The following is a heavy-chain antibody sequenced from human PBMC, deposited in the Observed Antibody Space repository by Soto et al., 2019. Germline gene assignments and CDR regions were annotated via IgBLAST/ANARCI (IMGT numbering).Heavy chain of an antibody. CDR3: ARGHTYFGIRKGAFDI. J-gene: IGHJ3*02. V-gene: IGHV1-18*01. Sequence: GAPVEVSCKASGFTFYSYSISWARQSPGQGLEWMGWISAYNGNTNYAQKLQGRVTMTTDTSTSTAYMELRSLRYDDTAVYYCARGHTYFGIRKGAFDIWGQGTMVTVSS. CDR2: ISAYNGNT. CDR1: GFTFYSYS. D-gene: IGHD1-20*01.